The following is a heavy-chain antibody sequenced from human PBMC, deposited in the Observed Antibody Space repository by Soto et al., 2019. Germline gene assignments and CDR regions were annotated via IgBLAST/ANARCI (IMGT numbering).Heavy chain of an antibody. CDR3: ARDVGIHDAFDI. CDR1: TDSFNDYY. Sequence: QVRLHESGPGLVKPSETRSLTCTVSTDSFNDYYWSWIRKPPGKGLEWIGSIYHTGNTNSNPSLESRVSISVDTSKIQFSLSLSSVTAADTAVYYCARDVGIHDAFDIWGQGTLVTVSS. V-gene: IGHV4-59*13. J-gene: IGHJ3*02. CDR2: IYHTGNT. D-gene: IGHD5-18*01.